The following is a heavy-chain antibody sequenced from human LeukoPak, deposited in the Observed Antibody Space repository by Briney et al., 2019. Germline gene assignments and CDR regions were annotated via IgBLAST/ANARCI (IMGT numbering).Heavy chain of an antibody. D-gene: IGHD6-19*01. V-gene: IGHV4-34*01. Sequence: SETLSLICAVYGGSFSGYYWSWIRQPPGKGLEWIGEINHSGSTNYNPSLKSRVTISVDTSKNQFSLKLSSVTAADTAVYYCARDTGYSSGWNNWFDPWGQGTLVTVSS. CDR2: INHSGST. CDR1: GGSFSGYY. J-gene: IGHJ5*02. CDR3: ARDTGYSSGWNNWFDP.